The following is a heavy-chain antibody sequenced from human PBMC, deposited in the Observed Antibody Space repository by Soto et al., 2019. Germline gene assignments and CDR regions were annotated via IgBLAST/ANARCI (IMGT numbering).Heavy chain of an antibody. CDR3: ARDGYFYYDSSGRFDY. J-gene: IGHJ4*02. V-gene: IGHV3-30-3*01. CDR1: GFTFSSYA. Sequence: GGSLRLSCAASGFTFSSYAMHWVRQAPGKGLEWVAVISYDGSNKYYADSVKGRFTISRDNSKNTLYLQMNSLRAEDTAVYYCARDGYFYYDSSGRFDYWGQGTLVTVSS. D-gene: IGHD3-22*01. CDR2: ISYDGSNK.